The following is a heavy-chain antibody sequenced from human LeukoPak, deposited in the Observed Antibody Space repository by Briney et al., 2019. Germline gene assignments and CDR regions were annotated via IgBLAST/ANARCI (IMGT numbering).Heavy chain of an antibody. J-gene: IGHJ5*02. D-gene: IGHD6-19*01. Sequence: GGSLRLSCAASGFTFSSYALSWVRQAPGKGLEWVSEIGASGTPTYSTDSVKGRFTISRDNSKNTLYLQMNSLRAEDTAVYYCAKGSGNGWYFWFDPWGPGTLVTVSS. CDR3: AKGSGNGWYFWFDP. V-gene: IGHV3-23*01. CDR2: IGASGTPT. CDR1: GFTFSSYA.